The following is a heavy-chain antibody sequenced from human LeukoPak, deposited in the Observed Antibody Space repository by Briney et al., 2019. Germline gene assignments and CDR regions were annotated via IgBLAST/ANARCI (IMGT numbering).Heavy chain of an antibody. Sequence: ASVKVSCKASGNPFTSDYMRWVREAPGQGLEWLGRIIPTGDITHYAPKFQGRATITRDTSTTTVYLVLNSLRSEDTAVYYCARDGSKWNFDYWGQGTVVTVSS. J-gene: IGHJ4*02. CDR3: ARDGSKWNFDY. D-gene: IGHD6-13*01. V-gene: IGHV1-46*01. CDR2: IIPTGDIT. CDR1: GNPFTSDY.